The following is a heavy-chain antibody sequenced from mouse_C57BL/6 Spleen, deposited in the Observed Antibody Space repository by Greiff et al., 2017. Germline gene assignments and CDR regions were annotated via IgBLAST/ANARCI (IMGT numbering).Heavy chain of an antibody. CDR1: GYTFTSYW. CDR3: ADSRFAY. Sequence: QVQLQQPGAELVKPGASVKVSCTASGYTFTSYWMHWVKQRPGQGLEWIGRINPSDSDTNYNPKFKGKATLTVDKYSSTAYMQLSSLTSEDAAVYYCADSRFAYWGQGTLVTVSA. J-gene: IGHJ3*01. V-gene: IGHV1-74*01. CDR2: INPSDSDT. D-gene: IGHD3-2*01.